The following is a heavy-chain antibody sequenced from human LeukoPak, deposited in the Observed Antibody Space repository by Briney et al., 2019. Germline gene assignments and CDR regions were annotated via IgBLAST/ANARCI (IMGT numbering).Heavy chain of an antibody. Sequence: ASVKVSCKASGYTFTSYGISWVRQAPGQGLEWMGWINTNTGNPTYAQGFTGRFVFSLDTSVSTAYLQISSLKAEDTAVYYCARDFGDYDRDAFDIWGQGTMVTVSS. CDR1: GYTFTSYG. D-gene: IGHD4-17*01. V-gene: IGHV7-4-1*02. J-gene: IGHJ3*02. CDR2: INTNTGNP. CDR3: ARDFGDYDRDAFDI.